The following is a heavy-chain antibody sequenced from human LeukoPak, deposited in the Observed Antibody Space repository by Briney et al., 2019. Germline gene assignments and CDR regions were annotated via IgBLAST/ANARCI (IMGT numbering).Heavy chain of an antibody. J-gene: IGHJ5*02. CDR2: ISSSGSTI. D-gene: IGHD1-26*01. V-gene: IGHV3-48*03. CDR3: ARGASRWSNWFDP. CDR1: GFTFSSYE. Sequence: GGSLRLSGAASGFTFSSYEMNWVRQAPGKGLEWVSYISSSGSTIYYADSVKGRFTISRDNAKNSLYLQMNSLRAEDTAVYYCARGASRWSNWFDPRGQGTLVSVSS.